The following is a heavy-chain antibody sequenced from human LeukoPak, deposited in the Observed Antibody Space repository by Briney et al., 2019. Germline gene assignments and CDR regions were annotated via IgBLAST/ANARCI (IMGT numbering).Heavy chain of an antibody. CDR1: GFTFSSYG. D-gene: IGHD3-10*01. Sequence: GRSLRLSCAASGFTFSSYGMHWVRQAPGKGLEWVAVISYDGSNKYYADSVKGRFTISRDNSKNTLYLQMNSLRAEDTAVYYCARDTPDSGQHWGQGTLVTVSS. CDR3: ARDTPDSGQH. V-gene: IGHV3-30*03. CDR2: ISYDGSNK. J-gene: IGHJ1*01.